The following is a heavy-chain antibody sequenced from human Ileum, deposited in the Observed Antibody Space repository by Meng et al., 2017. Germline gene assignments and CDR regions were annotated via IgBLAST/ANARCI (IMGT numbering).Heavy chain of an antibody. Sequence: GGSLRLSCAASGFSFDDYAMHWVRQAPGKGLEWVAGFSWISGSIGYADSVKGRFTISRDNAKNSLYLQMNSLRAEDTALYYCAKDYCSGDTCLLRNTWFDYWGQGTLVTVSS. V-gene: IGHV3-9*01. CDR1: GFSFDDYA. CDR3: AKDYCSGDTCLLRNTWFDY. J-gene: IGHJ4*02. D-gene: IGHD2-15*01. CDR2: FSWISGSI.